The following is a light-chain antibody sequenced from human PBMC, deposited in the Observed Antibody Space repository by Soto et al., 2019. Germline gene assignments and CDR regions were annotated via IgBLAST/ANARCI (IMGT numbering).Light chain of an antibody. CDR2: GNS. CDR3: QSYDSSLSGWV. CDR1: SSNIGAGYD. Sequence: QAVVTQPPSVSGAPGQRVTISCTGSSSNIGAGYDVHWYQQLPGTAPKLLIYGNSNRPSGVPDRFSGSKSGTSASLAITGLQPEDEADYYCQSYDSSLSGWVFGGGTKVTVL. V-gene: IGLV1-40*01. J-gene: IGLJ2*01.